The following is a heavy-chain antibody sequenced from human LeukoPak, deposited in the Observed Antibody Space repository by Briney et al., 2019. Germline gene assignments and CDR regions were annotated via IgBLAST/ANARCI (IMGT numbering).Heavy chain of an antibody. CDR1: GFTFGDYA. D-gene: IGHD2-15*01. CDR3: TRVAATRPPDY. Sequence: GGSLRLSCTASGFTFGDYAMSWFRQAPGKGLEWVGFIRSKAYGGTTEYAASVKGRSTISRDDSKSIAYLQMNSLKTEDTAVYYCTRVAATRPPDYWGQGTLVTVSS. CDR2: IRSKAYGGTT. V-gene: IGHV3-49*03. J-gene: IGHJ4*02.